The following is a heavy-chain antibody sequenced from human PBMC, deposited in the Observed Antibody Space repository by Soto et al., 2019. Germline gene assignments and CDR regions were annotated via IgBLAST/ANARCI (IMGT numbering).Heavy chain of an antibody. CDR2: ISYDRSNK. J-gene: IGHJ6*02. CDR1: GFTFSSYG. Sequence: QVQLVESGGGVVQPGRSLRLSCAASGFTFSSYGMHWVRQAPGKGLEWVAVISYDRSNKYYADSVKGRFTISRDNSKNTLYLQMNSLRAEDTSVYYCAKILQLGDYAYYYYGMDVWGQGTTGTVSS. CDR3: AKILQLGDYAYYYYGMDV. D-gene: IGHD4-17*01. V-gene: IGHV3-30*18.